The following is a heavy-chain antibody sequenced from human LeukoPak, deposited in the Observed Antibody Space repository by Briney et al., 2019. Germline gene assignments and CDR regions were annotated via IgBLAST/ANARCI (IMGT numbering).Heavy chain of an antibody. CDR3: ARGGIVVVVAAPGTGYFQH. CDR2: INHSGST. J-gene: IGHJ1*01. Sequence: SETLSLTCAVSGGTFSGYYLSWIRQPPGKGLEWIGAINHSGSTNYNPSLKSRVTISVDTSKNQFSLKLSSVTAADTAVYYCARGGIVVVVAAPGTGYFQHWGQGTLVTVSS. V-gene: IGHV4-34*01. D-gene: IGHD2-15*01. CDR1: GGTFSGYY.